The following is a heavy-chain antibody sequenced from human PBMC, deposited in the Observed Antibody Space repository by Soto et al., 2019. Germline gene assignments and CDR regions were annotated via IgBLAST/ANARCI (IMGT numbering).Heavy chain of an antibody. Sequence: GGSLILSCAASGFTVNDNYMSWVRQAPGKGLEWVSAIGTAGDTYYPGSVKGRFTISRENAKNSLYLQMNSLRAGDTAVYYCARASINKAVAGAYYYYGMDVWGQGTTVTVSS. CDR3: ARASINKAVAGAYYYYGMDV. V-gene: IGHV3-13*01. CDR1: GFTVNDNY. CDR2: IGTAGDT. J-gene: IGHJ6*02. D-gene: IGHD6-19*01.